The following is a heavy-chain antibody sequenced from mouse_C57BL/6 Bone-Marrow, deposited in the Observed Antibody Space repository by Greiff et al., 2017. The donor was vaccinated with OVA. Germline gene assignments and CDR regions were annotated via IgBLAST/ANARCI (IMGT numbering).Heavy chain of an antibody. CDR3: ARSGWLLLWFAY. CDR2: INPSNGGT. Sequence: QVQLQQSGTELVKPGASVKLSCKASGYTFTSYWMHWVKQRPGQGLEWIGNINPSNGGTNYNEKFKSKATLTVDKSSSTAYMQLSSLTSEDSAVYYCARSGWLLLWFAYWGQGTLVTVSA. CDR1: GYTFTSYW. J-gene: IGHJ3*01. V-gene: IGHV1-53*01. D-gene: IGHD2-3*01.